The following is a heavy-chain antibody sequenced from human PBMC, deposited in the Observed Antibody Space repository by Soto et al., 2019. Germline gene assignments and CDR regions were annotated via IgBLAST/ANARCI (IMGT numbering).Heavy chain of an antibody. D-gene: IGHD3-10*01. CDR3: ARHVAAVYYGSGSFDY. CDR2: IYPGDSDT. Sequence: GESLKISCKGSGYSFTSYWIGWVRQMPGKGLEWMGIIYPGDSDTRYGPSFQGQVTISADKSISTAYLQWSSLKASDTAMYYCARHVAAVYYGSGSFDYWGQGTLVTVSS. J-gene: IGHJ4*02. V-gene: IGHV5-51*01. CDR1: GYSFTSYW.